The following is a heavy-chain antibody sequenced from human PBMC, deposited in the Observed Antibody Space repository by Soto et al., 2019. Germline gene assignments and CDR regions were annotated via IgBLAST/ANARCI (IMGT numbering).Heavy chain of an antibody. CDR2: ISGSGGST. V-gene: IGHV3-23*01. D-gene: IGHD2-2*01. CDR3: AKAKDIVGVPAALYPLDC. CDR1: GFTFSSYA. J-gene: IGHJ4*02. Sequence: EVQLLASGGGLVQPGGSLKLSCAASGFTFSSYAMSWVRQAPGKGLVWVSAISGSGGSTYYADSVKGRFTISRDNSKNTLYLQMNRLRGGDTAVYYCAKAKDIVGVPAALYPLDCRGQGTLVTVSS.